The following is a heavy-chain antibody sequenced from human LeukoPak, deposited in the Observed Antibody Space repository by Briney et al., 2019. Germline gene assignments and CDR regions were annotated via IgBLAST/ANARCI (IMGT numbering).Heavy chain of an antibody. CDR3: ARRVYSGSYDWYFDL. J-gene: IGHJ2*01. CDR2: ISYSGST. Sequence: SETLSLTCTVSGGSISTSTYYWGWIRQPPGKGLEWIGSISYSGSTYNNPSLKSRVTISVDTSKNQFSLKLSSVTAPDTAVYYCARRVYSGSYDWYFDLWGRGTLVSVSS. D-gene: IGHD1-26*01. V-gene: IGHV4-39*01. CDR1: GGSISTSTYY.